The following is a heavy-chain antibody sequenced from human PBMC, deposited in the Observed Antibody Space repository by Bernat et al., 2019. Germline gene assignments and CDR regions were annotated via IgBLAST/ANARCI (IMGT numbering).Heavy chain of an antibody. CDR1: GGSFSGYY. J-gene: IGHJ3*02. V-gene: IGHV4-34*01. D-gene: IGHD2-15*01. Sequence: QVQLQQWGAGLLKPSETLSLTCAVYGGSFSGYYWSWIRQPPGKGLEWIGEINHSGSTNYNPSLKSRVTISVDTSKNQFSLKLSSVTAAVTAVYYCARGPPYCSGGSCQGEDAFDIWGQGTMVTVSS. CDR2: INHSGST. CDR3: ARGPPYCSGGSCQGEDAFDI.